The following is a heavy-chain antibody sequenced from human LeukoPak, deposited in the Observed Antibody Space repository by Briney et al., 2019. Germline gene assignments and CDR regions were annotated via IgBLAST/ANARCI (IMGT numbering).Heavy chain of an antibody. D-gene: IGHD6-19*01. Sequence: GGSLRLSCAASGFTFSSYWMSWVRQAPGKGLEWVGFIRSKAYGGTTEYAASVKGRFTISRDDSKSIAYLQLNSLKTEDTAVYYCTREGGWYPPDYWGQGTLVTVSS. CDR2: IRSKAYGGTT. CDR3: TREGGWYPPDY. CDR1: GFTFSSYW. J-gene: IGHJ4*02. V-gene: IGHV3-49*04.